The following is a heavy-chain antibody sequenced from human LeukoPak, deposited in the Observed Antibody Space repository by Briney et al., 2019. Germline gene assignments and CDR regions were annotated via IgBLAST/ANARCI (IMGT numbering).Heavy chain of an antibody. V-gene: IGHV1-2*02. J-gene: IGHJ4*02. CDR3: ARDRTTIVHDY. CDR1: GYTSTDFY. CDR2: INPNSGGT. D-gene: IGHD2/OR15-2a*01. Sequence: ASVKVSCKSSGYTSTDFYMHWVRQAPGQGLEWMGWINPNSGGTNYAQKFQDRVTMTRDTSISTAYMDLSRLRSDDTAVYYCARDRTTIVHDYWGQGTLVTVSS.